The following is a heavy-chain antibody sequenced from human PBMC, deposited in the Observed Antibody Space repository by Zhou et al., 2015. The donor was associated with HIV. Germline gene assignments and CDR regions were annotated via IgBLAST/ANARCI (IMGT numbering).Heavy chain of an antibody. V-gene: IGHV1-18*01. Sequence: QVQLVQSGPEVKKPGASVKVSCKASGYTFMRYGISWVRQAPGQGLEWMGWISTYNGNTDYAQKMQGRVSMTTDTSTTTAYMELRSLRSDDTAVYYCARIELGYNYDSSGPFDYWGQGTLVTVAS. J-gene: IGHJ4*02. CDR1: GYTFMRYG. CDR2: ISTYNGNT. D-gene: IGHD3-22*01. CDR3: ARIELGYNYDSSGPFDY.